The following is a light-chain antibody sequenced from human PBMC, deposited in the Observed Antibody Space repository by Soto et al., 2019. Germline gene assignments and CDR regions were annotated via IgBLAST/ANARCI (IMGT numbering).Light chain of an antibody. CDR1: QAIRND. J-gene: IGKJ1*01. CDR2: AAS. V-gene: IGKV1-17*01. Sequence: DIQMTQFPSSLSASVGDRVTITCRASQAIRNDLGWYQQKPGKAPKRLIYAASSLQSGVPSRFSGSGSGIEFTLAISSLQPEDSATFYCLQHSTYPLTFGQGTKVEIK. CDR3: LQHSTYPLT.